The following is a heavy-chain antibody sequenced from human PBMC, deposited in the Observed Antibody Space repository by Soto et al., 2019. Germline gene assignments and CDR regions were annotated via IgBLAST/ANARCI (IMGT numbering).Heavy chain of an antibody. D-gene: IGHD2-2*02. J-gene: IGHJ5*02. CDR3: ARDHCSTTSCYTVWFDP. Sequence: GGSLRLCCAASGFTFSNYWMHWVRQAPGKGLVWVSRINSDGTTTDYADSAKGRFTISRDNAKNTLYLQMNSLRAEDTAVYYCARDHCSTTSCYTVWFDPWGQGTLVTVSS. CDR1: GFTFSNYW. CDR2: INSDGTTT. V-gene: IGHV3-74*01.